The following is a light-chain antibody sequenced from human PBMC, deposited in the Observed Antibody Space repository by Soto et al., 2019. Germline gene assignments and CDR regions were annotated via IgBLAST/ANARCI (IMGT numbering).Light chain of an antibody. CDR1: SSDVGGYNY. CDR3: SSYTSSSTPL. CDR2: DVS. Sequence: QSVLTQPASVSGSPGQSITISCTGTSSDVGGYNYVSWYQQHQGKAPKLMIYDVSNRPSGVSNRFSGSKSGNTASLTISGLQAEDEADYYCSSYTSSSTPLFGGGTKVTVL. J-gene: IGLJ2*01. V-gene: IGLV2-14*01.